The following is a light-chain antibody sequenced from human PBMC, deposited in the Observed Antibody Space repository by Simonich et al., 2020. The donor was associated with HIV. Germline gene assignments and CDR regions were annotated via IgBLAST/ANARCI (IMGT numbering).Light chain of an antibody. CDR3: SSYAGSDKLV. Sequence: SALTQPPSASGSPGQSVTISCTGTSSDVGGYNYVSWYQPHPGKAPKLMIYAVSKRPSGVPDRFSGSKSGNTPALTVSGLQAEDEAEYYCSSYAGSDKLVFGGGAKLTVL. V-gene: IGLV2-8*01. J-gene: IGLJ2*01. CDR2: AVS. CDR1: SSDVGGYNY.